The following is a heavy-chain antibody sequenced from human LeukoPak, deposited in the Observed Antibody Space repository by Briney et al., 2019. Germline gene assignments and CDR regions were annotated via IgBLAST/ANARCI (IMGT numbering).Heavy chain of an antibody. CDR1: GGSFSGYY. V-gene: IGHV4-34*01. CDR3: ARDALYQGAFDI. D-gene: IGHD2-2*02. CDR2: INHSGST. J-gene: IGHJ3*02. Sequence: SETLSLTCAVYGGSFSGYYWSWIRQPPGKGLEWIGEINHSGSTNYNPSLKSRVTISVDTSKNQFSLKLSSVTAADTAVYYCARDALYQGAFDIWGQGTMVTVSS.